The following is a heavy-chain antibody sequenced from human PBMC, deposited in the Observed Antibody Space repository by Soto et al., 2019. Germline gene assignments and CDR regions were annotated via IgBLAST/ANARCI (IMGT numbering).Heavy chain of an antibody. Sequence: WSLRLSCAASGFTFSSYAMSWVRQAPGKGLEWVSAISGSGGSTYYADSVKGRFTISRDNSKNTLYLQMNSLRAEDTAVYYCAKDLAGTLVPFDYWGQGTLVTVSS. D-gene: IGHD1-1*01. J-gene: IGHJ4*02. CDR1: GFTFSSYA. V-gene: IGHV3-23*01. CDR3: AKDLAGTLVPFDY. CDR2: ISGSGGST.